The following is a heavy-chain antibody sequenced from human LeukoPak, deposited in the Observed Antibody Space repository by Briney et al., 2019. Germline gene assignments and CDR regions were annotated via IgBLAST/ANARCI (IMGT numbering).Heavy chain of an antibody. J-gene: IGHJ4*02. CDR2: INTNTGNP. CDR1: GYTFTSYT. V-gene: IGHV7-4-1*02. Sequence: ASVKVSCKASGYTFTSYTINWVRQAPGQGLEWMGWINTNTGNPTYAQGFTGRFAFSLDTSVSTAYLQISSLKAEDTAVYYCATEGYYDSSGYYTDYWGQGTLVTVSS. CDR3: ATEGYYDSSGYYTDY. D-gene: IGHD3-22*01.